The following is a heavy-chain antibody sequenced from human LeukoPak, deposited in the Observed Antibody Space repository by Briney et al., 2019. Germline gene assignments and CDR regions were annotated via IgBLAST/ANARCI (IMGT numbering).Heavy chain of an antibody. V-gene: IGHV1-46*01. J-gene: IGHJ4*02. CDR2: ISPSGGGT. D-gene: IGHD1-26*01. Sequence: ASVKVSCKASGYTFTTYYIHWVRQAPGQGLDWMGIISPSGGGTTYAQKFQGRVTMTRDMSTSTVYMEVSSLKSEDTAVYYCARDQVGASLDYWGQGTLVTVSS. CDR1: GYTFTTYY. CDR3: ARDQVGASLDY.